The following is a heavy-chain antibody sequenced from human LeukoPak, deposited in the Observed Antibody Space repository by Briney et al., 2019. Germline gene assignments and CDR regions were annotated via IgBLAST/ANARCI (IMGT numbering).Heavy chain of an antibody. CDR3: ARSTRTSRKFDP. D-gene: IGHD1-26*01. J-gene: IGHJ5*02. V-gene: IGHV3-20*04. CDR2: INWNGGST. Sequence: GGSLRLSCAASGFTFDDYGMNWVRQAPGKGLEWDSGINWNGGSTGYADSVKGRFTISRDNAKNSLYLQMNSLRAEDTALYYCARSTRTSRKFDPWGQGTLVTVSS. CDR1: GFTFDDYG.